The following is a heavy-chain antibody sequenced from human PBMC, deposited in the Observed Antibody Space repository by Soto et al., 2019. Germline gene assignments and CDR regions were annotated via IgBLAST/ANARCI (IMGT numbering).Heavy chain of an antibody. Sequence: GGSLRLSCAASGFTFSSYAMSWVRQAPGKGLEWVSAISGSGGSTYYADSVKGRFTISRDNSKNTPYLQMNSLRAEDTAVYYCAKVSGSSSWAIFDYWGQGTLVTVSS. CDR1: GFTFSSYA. CDR3: AKVSGSSSWAIFDY. D-gene: IGHD6-13*01. CDR2: ISGSGGST. V-gene: IGHV3-23*01. J-gene: IGHJ4*02.